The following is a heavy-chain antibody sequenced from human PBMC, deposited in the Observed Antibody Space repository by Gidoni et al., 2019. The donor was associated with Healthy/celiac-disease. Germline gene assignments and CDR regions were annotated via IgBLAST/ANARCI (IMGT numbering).Heavy chain of an antibody. CDR1: GFTVSSYW. CDR3: ARDVGRAYYFDY. V-gene: IGHV3-7*04. J-gene: IGHJ4*02. D-gene: IGHD3-16*01. CDR2: IKQDGSEK. Sequence: EVQLVESGGGLVQPGGSLRLSCAASGFTVSSYWMSLVSQAPGKGLEWVANIKQDGSEKYYVDSVKGRFTISRDNAKNSLYLQMNSLRAEDTAVYYCARDVGRAYYFDYWGQGTLVTVSS.